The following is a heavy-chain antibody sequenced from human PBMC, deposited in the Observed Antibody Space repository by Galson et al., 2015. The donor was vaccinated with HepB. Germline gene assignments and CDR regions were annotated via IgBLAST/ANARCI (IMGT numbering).Heavy chain of an antibody. D-gene: IGHD6-19*01. CDR3: ARATGDGSDWRNRYFDC. Sequence: CAISGDSVSSNNAAWNWLGQSPSSGLEWLGRRYYRFKWNNDYAESVRSRITVNPYISQNQFSLHLNSVTLDDTAVYYCARATGDGSDWRNRYFDCWGQGTLVTVSS. CDR2: RYYRFKWNN. V-gene: IGHV6-1*01. CDR1: GDSVSSNNAA. J-gene: IGHJ4*02.